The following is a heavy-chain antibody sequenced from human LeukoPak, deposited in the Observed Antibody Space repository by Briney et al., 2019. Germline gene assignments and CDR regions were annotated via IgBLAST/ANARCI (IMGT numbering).Heavy chain of an antibody. Sequence: GGSLRLSCAASGFTSSTYNINWVRQAPGKGLEWVSSISSTGRYVYYADSVKGRFTISRGNAKNSLFLQMNSLRAEDTAVYYCASNRRITAADYFDYWGQGTLVTVSS. CDR3: ASNRRITAADYFDY. CDR2: ISSTGRYV. V-gene: IGHV3-21*01. J-gene: IGHJ4*02. CDR1: GFTSSTYN. D-gene: IGHD6-13*01.